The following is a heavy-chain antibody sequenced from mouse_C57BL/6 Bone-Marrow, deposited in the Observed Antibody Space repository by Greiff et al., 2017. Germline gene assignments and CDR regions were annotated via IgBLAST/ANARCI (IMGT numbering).Heavy chain of an antibody. CDR1: GYTFTSYW. CDR2: IDPSDSYT. Sequence: QVQLQQPGAELVMPGASVKLSCKASGYTFTSYWMHWVKQRPGQGLEWIGEIDPSDSYTNYNKKFKGKSTLTVDKSSSTAYMQLSSLTSEDSAVYYCARGDYDEYFDYWGQGTTLTVSS. V-gene: IGHV1-69*01. J-gene: IGHJ2*01. D-gene: IGHD2-3*01. CDR3: ARGDYDEYFDY.